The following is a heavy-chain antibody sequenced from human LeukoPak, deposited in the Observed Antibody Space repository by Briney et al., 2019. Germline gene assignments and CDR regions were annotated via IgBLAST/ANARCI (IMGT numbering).Heavy chain of an antibody. CDR3: ARSGIAAAGTYYDKTPFDY. CDR2: ISAYNGNT. CDR1: GYTFTGYY. D-gene: IGHD6-13*01. Sequence: ASVKVSCKASGYTFTGYYMHWVRQAPGQGLEWMGWISAYNGNTNYAQKLQGRVTMTTDTSTSTAHMELRSLRSDDTTVYYCARSGIAAAGTYYDKTPFDYWGQGTLVTVSS. J-gene: IGHJ4*02. V-gene: IGHV1-18*04.